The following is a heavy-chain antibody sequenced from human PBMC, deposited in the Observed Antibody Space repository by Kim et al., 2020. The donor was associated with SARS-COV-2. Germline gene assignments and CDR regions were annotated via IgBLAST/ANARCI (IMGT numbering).Heavy chain of an antibody. V-gene: IGHV3-7*01. J-gene: IGHJ4*02. Sequence: KYYIDSVEGRFTISRDNTTDSLFLQMNNLRAEDTGVYFCSRDIAYKTFDYWGQGTLVPVSS. CDR2: K. D-gene: IGHD2-21*01. CDR3: SRDIAYKTFDY.